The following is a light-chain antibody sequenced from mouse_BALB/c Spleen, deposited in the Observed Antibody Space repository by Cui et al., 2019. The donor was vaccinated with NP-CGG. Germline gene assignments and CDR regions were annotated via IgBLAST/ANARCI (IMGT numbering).Light chain of an antibody. Sequence: QAFCTQEPALTTSPGETVTLTCRSSTGAVTTSNYANWVQEKPDHLFTGLIGGTNNRVPGVPARFSGSLIGDKAALTITGTQTEDEAIYFCALWYSNHWVFGGGTKLTVL. V-gene: IGLV1*01. J-gene: IGLJ1*01. CDR1: TGAVTTSNY. CDR2: GTN. CDR3: ALWYSNHWV.